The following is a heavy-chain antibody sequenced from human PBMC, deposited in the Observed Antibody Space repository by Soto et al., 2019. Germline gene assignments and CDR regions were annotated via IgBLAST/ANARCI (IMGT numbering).Heavy chain of an antibody. CDR1: GYSISSSNW. V-gene: IGHV4-28*01. D-gene: IGHD1-26*01. CDR3: ARREIQGPIDY. J-gene: IGHJ4*02. Sequence: TRSLTCAVSGYSISSSNWWGWIRQPPGKGLEWIGYIYYSGTTYYNSSLKSRVTMSVDTSKNQFSLKLTSVTAVDTAVYYCARREIQGPIDYWGQGTLVTVSS. CDR2: IYYSGTT.